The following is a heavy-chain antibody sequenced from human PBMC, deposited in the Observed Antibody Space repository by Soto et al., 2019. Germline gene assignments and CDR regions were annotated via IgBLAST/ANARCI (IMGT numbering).Heavy chain of an antibody. V-gene: IGHV6-1*01. CDR2: TYYRSKWYN. J-gene: IGHJ5*02. CDR1: GDSVSSNSAA. Sequence: KQSQTLSLTCAISGDSVSSNSAAWNWIRQSPSRGLEWLGRTYYRSKWYNDYAVSVKSRITINPDTSKNQFSLQLNSVTPEDTAVYYCARGKNYYDSSGYYNWFDPWGQGTLVTVSS. CDR3: ARGKNYYDSSGYYNWFDP. D-gene: IGHD3-22*01.